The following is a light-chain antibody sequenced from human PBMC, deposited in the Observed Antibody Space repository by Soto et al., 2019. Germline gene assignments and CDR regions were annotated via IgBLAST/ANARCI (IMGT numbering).Light chain of an antibody. CDR1: SSDVGSYDY. J-gene: IGLJ1*01. CDR3: SSYAGSNNFPYV. CDR2: EVN. Sequence: QSVLTQPPSASGSPGQSVAISCTGTSSDVGSYDYVSWYQHHPSKAPKLMIYEVNKRPSEVPDRFSGSKSGNTASLTVSGLQAEDEADYYCSSYAGSNNFPYVFGTGTKVTVL. V-gene: IGLV2-8*01.